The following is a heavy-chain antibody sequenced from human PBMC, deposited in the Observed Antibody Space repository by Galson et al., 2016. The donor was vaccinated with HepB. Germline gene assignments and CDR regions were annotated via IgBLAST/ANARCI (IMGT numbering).Heavy chain of an antibody. D-gene: IGHD2-15*01. V-gene: IGHV3-21*01. J-gene: IGHJ4*02. CDR1: GFTFSSQS. CDR2: INSVGSYI. Sequence: SLRLSCATSGFTFSSQSMSWARQAPGKGLEWVSSINSVGSYIFYADSVKGRFTISRDNAKDSLYLQMDSLRVEDTAVYICVGEDNLGHPALADFWGQGTLVTVSS. CDR3: VGEDNLGHPALADF.